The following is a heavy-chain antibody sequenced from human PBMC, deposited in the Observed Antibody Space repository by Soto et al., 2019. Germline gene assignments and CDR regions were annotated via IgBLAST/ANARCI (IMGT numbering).Heavy chain of an antibody. CDR2: IIPIFGTA. V-gene: IGHV1-69*13. CDR3: ARGYHGGDVYDDAFDI. D-gene: IGHD2-21*02. J-gene: IGHJ3*02. CDR1: GGTFSSYA. Sequence: GASVKVSCKASGGTFSSYAISWVRQAPGQGLEWMGGIIPIFGTANYAQKFQGRVTITADESTSTAYMELSSLRSEDTAVYYCARGYHGGDVYDDAFDIWGQGTMVTVSS.